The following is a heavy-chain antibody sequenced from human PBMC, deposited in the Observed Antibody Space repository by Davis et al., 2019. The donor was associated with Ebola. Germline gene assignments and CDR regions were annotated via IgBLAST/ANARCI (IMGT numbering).Heavy chain of an antibody. CDR3: ARGGITMMVVPRDYYYGLDV. CDR1: GYTFTAYH. D-gene: IGHD3-22*01. V-gene: IGHV1-2*06. Sequence: AASVKVSCKASGYTFTAYHMHWVRQAPGQGLEWMGRMNPHSGGTNYAQKFQGRVTMSRDTSTSTAYMEMSRLRSDDTAVYFCARGGITMMVVPRDYYYGLDVWGQGTTVTVSS. J-gene: IGHJ6*02. CDR2: MNPHSGGT.